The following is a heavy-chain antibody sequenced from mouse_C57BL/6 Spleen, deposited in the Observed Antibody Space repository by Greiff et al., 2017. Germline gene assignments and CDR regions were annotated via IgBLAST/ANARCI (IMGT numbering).Heavy chain of an antibody. CDR1: GYTFTGYW. CDR2: ILPGSGST. D-gene: IGHD2-2*01. CDR3: ARIYYGCDGRFHDY. Sequence: QVQLQQSGAELMKPGASVKLSCKATGYTFTGYWIEWVKQRPGHGLEWIGEILPGSGSTNYNEKFKGKATFTADTSSNKAYMQLSSLKTEDSAIDDCARIYYGCDGRFHDYWGQGTTLTVAS. V-gene: IGHV1-9*01. J-gene: IGHJ2*01.